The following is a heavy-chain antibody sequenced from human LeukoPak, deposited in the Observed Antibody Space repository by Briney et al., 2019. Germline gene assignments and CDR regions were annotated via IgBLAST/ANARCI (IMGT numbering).Heavy chain of an antibody. D-gene: IGHD3-9*01. Sequence: PSETLSLTCTVSGGSISSSTYYWAWIRQPPGKGLEWVGNIFYSGSTYYNPSLKSRVTISVDTSKNQFSLKLTSVTAADTAIYYCASHYDILTGLAYFDYWGQGTLVTVSS. J-gene: IGHJ4*02. CDR2: IFYSGST. CDR3: ASHYDILTGLAYFDY. V-gene: IGHV4-39*07. CDR1: GGSISSSTYY.